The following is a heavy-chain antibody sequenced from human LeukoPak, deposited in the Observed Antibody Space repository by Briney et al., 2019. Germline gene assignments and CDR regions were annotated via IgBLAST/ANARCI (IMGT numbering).Heavy chain of an antibody. Sequence: GGSLRLSCAASGFTFTSYEMNWVRQAPGKGLEWVSYITISGSTIYYADSVKGRFTISRDNAKTSLYLQMNSLRAEDTAVYYCARATSFDYWGQGTLVTVSS. CDR1: GFTFTSYE. J-gene: IGHJ4*02. CDR2: ITISGSTI. CDR3: ARATSFDY. V-gene: IGHV3-48*03.